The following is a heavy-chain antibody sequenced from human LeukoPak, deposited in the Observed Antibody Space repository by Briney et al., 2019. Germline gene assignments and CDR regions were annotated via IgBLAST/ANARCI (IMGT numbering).Heavy chain of an antibody. CDR2: MNPNSGNT. D-gene: IGHD6-13*01. Sequence: ASVKVSCKASGYTFTSYDINWVRQATGQGLEWMGWMNPNSGNTGYAQKFQGRVTMTRNTSISTAYMELSSPRSEDTAVYYCACGSAAAGTIYFQHWGQGTLVTVSS. CDR1: GYTFTSYD. J-gene: IGHJ1*01. CDR3: ACGSAAAGTIYFQH. V-gene: IGHV1-8*01.